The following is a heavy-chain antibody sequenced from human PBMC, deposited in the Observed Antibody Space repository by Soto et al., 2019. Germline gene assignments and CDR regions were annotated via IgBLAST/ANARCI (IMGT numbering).Heavy chain of an antibody. CDR3: ARDGDRVLLWFGELIQRDAPDKYHFDS. Sequence: ASVKVSCKASGYTFTSYYMHWVRQAPGQGLEWMGIINPSGGSTSYAQKFQGRVTMTRDTSTSTVYMELSSLRSEDTAVYYCARDGDRVLLWFGELIQRDAPDKYHFDSWGQGTLVTVSS. V-gene: IGHV1-46*01. J-gene: IGHJ4*02. CDR1: GYTFTSYY. D-gene: IGHD3-10*01. CDR2: INPSGGST.